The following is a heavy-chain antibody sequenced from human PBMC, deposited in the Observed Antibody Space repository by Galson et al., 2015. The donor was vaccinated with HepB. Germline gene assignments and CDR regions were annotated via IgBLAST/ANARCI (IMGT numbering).Heavy chain of an antibody. Sequence: SLRLSCANSGLTCSDYLMSWVHQTPGTGLELVANINKGGNQDYYVDSVKGRFTISIDNAQSSLYLQMNSLRVEDTAVYYCVTDYIGFWGHGTLVTVSS. CDR1: GLTCSDYL. CDR3: VTDYIGF. CDR2: INKGGNQD. J-gene: IGHJ4*01. V-gene: IGHV3-7*01.